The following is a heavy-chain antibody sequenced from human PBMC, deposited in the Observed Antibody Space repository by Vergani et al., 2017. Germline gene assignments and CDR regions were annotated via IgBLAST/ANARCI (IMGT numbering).Heavy chain of an antibody. V-gene: IGHV4-30-2*02. Sequence: QLQLQESDSRLVNPSQTLSLTCALSGDAISRDTYSWNWVRPPPGEPLEWIGAVYYSGTTYYNPSLGGRVTMSIDKSKKHFSLYLTSVTAADTAVYDCARSRIYYGAGSPDYWGQGTLVTVSS. CDR3: ARSRIYYGAGSPDY. CDR1: GDAISRDTYS. D-gene: IGHD3-10*01. J-gene: IGHJ4*02. CDR2: VYYSGTT.